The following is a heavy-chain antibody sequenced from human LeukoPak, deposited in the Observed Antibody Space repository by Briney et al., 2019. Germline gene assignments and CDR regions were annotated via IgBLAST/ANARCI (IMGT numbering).Heavy chain of an antibody. Sequence: SETLSLTCTVSGGSMSYYYWTWIRQTPGKGLEWIGYKYYDGNSGNTNYNPSLESRVTISVDTSKNHVSLNLTSVTAADAAVYYCVRPESAGTKYRFDYWGQGALVTVSS. CDR2: KYYDGNSGNT. V-gene: IGHV4-59*01. CDR3: VRPESAGTKYRFDY. CDR1: GGSMSYYY. J-gene: IGHJ4*02. D-gene: IGHD1-1*01.